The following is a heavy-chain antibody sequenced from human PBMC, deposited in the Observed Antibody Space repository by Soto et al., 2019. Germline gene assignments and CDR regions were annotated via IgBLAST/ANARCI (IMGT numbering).Heavy chain of an antibody. Sequence: QVQLQQWGAGLLKPSETLSLTCAVYGGSFSGYYWSWIRQPPGKGLEWIGEINHSGSTNYNPSLKSRVTISVDTSKKQFSLKLSSVTAAETDVYYCARKRFGVVITWGQGTLVTVSS. D-gene: IGHD3-3*01. CDR1: GGSFSGYY. J-gene: IGHJ5*02. CDR3: ARKRFGVVIT. CDR2: INHSGST. V-gene: IGHV4-34*01.